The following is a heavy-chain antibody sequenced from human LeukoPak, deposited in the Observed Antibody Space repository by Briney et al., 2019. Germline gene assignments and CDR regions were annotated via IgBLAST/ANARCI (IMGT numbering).Heavy chain of an antibody. D-gene: IGHD6-6*01. CDR3: ARAYSSSSFFDY. J-gene: IGHJ4*02. V-gene: IGHV3-20*04. CDR1: GFTFDDYG. CDR2: INWNGGST. Sequence: GGSLRLSCAASGFTFDDYGMSWVRQAPGKGLEWGSGINWNGGSTGYADSVKGRFTFSRDNAKNSLYLQMNSLRAEDTALYYCARAYSSSSFFDYWGQGTLVTVSS.